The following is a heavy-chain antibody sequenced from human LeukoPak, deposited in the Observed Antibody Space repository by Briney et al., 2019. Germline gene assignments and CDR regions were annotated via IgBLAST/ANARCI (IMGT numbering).Heavy chain of an antibody. CDR2: IYTSGST. V-gene: IGHV4-4*07. CDR1: CGSISSYY. D-gene: IGHD3-22*01. Sequence: SETLSLTCTVSCGSISSYYWSWIRQPAGKGLEWIGRIYTSGSTNYNPSLKSRVTMSVDTSKNQFSLKLSSVTAADTAVYYCAREGYYDSSASGAFDIWGQGTMVTVSS. CDR3: AREGYYDSSASGAFDI. J-gene: IGHJ3*02.